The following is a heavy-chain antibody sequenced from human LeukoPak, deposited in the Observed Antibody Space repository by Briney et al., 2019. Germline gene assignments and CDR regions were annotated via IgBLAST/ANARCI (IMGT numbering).Heavy chain of an antibody. CDR2: ISAYNGNT. CDR1: GYTFTSYG. Sequence: AASVKVSCKASGYTFTSYGISWVRQAPGQGLEWMGWISAYNGNTNYAQKLQGRVTMTTDTSTSTAYMELRSLRSDDTAVYYCARDYYGSGSYSTRWFDPWGQGTLVTVSS. V-gene: IGHV1-18*01. D-gene: IGHD3-10*01. CDR3: ARDYYGSGSYSTRWFDP. J-gene: IGHJ5*02.